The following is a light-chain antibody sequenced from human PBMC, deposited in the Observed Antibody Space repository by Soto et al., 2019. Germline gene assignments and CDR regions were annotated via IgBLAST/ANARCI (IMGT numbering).Light chain of an antibody. CDR3: GAWDSSLSASYV. Sequence: QSVLTQPPSVSAAPGQKVTISCSGSSSNIGKNSVSWYQQLPGATPKLLIHESNKRPSGIPDRFSGSESGTSATLDITGLQTGDEADYYCGAWDSSLSASYVFGTGTKVTVL. V-gene: IGLV1-51*02. CDR1: SSNIGKNS. J-gene: IGLJ1*01. CDR2: ESN.